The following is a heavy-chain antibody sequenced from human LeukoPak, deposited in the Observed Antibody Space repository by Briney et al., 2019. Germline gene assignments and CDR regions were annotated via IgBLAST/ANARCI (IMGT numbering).Heavy chain of an antibody. D-gene: IGHD1-26*01. CDR3: ATDPVGATCVGY. Sequence: ASVKVSCKVSGYTLTELSMHWVRQAPGKGLEWMGGSDPEDGETIYAQKFQGRVTMTEDTSTDTAYMELSSLRSEDTAVYYCATDPVGATCVGYWGQGTLVTVSS. CDR1: GYTLTELS. J-gene: IGHJ4*02. V-gene: IGHV1-24*01. CDR2: SDPEDGET.